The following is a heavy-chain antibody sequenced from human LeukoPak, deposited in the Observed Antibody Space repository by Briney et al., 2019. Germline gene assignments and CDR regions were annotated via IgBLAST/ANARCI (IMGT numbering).Heavy chain of an antibody. Sequence: PSETLSLTCAVYGGSFSGYYWSWIRQPPGKGLEWIGEINHSGSTNYNPSLKSRVTISVDTSKNQFSLKLSSVTAADTAVYYCARDARGGFYYDSSGPPDYWGQGTLVTVSS. CDR1: GGSFSGYY. V-gene: IGHV4-34*01. J-gene: IGHJ4*02. D-gene: IGHD3-22*01. CDR2: INHSGST. CDR3: ARDARGGFYYDSSGPPDY.